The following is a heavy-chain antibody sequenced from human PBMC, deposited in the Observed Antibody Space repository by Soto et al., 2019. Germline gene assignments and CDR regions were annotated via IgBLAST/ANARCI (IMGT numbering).Heavy chain of an antibody. V-gene: IGHV3-30*03. D-gene: IGHD2-21*01. CDR2: VPYDGSNK. J-gene: IGHJ6*02. CDR3: AHGTGVKYYYCLDV. CDR1: GFTFSSYG. Sequence: QVQLVESGGGVVQPGRSLRLSCAASGFTFSSYGMHWVRQAPAKGLEWVAVVPYDGSNKYYADAVKGRFTISRDNSKNVMNLQINSLRAEDTAVSYCAHGTGVKYYYCLDVWGQSTTVTVSS.